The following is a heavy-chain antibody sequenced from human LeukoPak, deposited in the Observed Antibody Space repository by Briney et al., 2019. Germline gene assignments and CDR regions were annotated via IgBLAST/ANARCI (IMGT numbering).Heavy chain of an antibody. V-gene: IGHV1-69*13. CDR3: ARGGLQLLAPLDY. J-gene: IGHJ4*02. D-gene: IGHD5-18*01. Sequence: AASVKVSCKSSGGTFSSYAIIWVRQAPGQGLEWMGGIIPIFGTANYAQKFQGRVTITADESTNTAYMELSSLRSEDTAVYYCARGGLQLLAPLDYWGQGTLVTVSS. CDR2: IIPIFGTA. CDR1: GGTFSSYA.